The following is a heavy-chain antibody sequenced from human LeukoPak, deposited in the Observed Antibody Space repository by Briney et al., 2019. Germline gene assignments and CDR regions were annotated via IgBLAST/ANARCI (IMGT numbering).Heavy chain of an antibody. CDR1: RGTFSSYA. V-gene: IGHV1-69*13. CDR2: IIPIFGTA. D-gene: IGHD5-24*01. J-gene: IGHJ3*02. Sequence: SVKVSCKASRGTFSSYAISWVRQAPAQGLEWMGRIIPIFGTANYAQKFQGRVTITADDSTSTAYMELNSLRSEDTAVYYCARVRPAQEMATIHDAFDIWGQGTMVTVSS. CDR3: ARVRPAQEMATIHDAFDI.